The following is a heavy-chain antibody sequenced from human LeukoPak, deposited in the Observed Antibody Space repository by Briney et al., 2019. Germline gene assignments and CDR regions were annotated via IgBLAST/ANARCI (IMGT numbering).Heavy chain of an antibody. D-gene: IGHD6-13*01. J-gene: IGHJ5*02. CDR1: GDPISSYY. CDR3: ARRLASVATAGYWFDP. Sequence: PSETLSLTCTVSGDPISSYYWSWIRQPPGKGLEWIGYIYYSGSTNYSPSLKSRVTISVDTSKNQLSLKLSSVTAADTAVYYCARRLASVATAGYWFDPWGQGTLVTVSS. V-gene: IGHV4-59*01. CDR2: IYYSGST.